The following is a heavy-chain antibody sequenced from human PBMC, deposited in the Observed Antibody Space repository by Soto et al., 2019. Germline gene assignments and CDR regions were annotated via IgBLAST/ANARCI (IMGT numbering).Heavy chain of an antibody. J-gene: IGHJ4*02. Sequence: GGSLRLSCAASGFTFTRYSMNWVRQAPGKGLEWVSSISSTTNYIYYGDSMKGRFTISRDNAKNSLYLEMNSLRAEDTAVYYCARESEDLTSNFDYWGQGTMVTVSS. CDR2: ISSTTNYI. V-gene: IGHV3-21*06. CDR3: ARESEDLTSNFDY. CDR1: GFTFTRYS.